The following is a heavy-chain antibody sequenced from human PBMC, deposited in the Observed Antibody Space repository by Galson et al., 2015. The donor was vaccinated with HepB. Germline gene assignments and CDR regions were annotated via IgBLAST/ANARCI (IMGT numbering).Heavy chain of an antibody. D-gene: IGHD1-1*01. Sequence: SLRLSCAGSGFTLSHYAMHWVRQAPGKGLECVALRDSVKGRFTISRDNSKNTLYLQMKGLRDEDTAMYYCARSPTGAAYFDFWGQGTLVTVST. CDR3: ARSPTGAAYFDF. CDR1: GFTLSHYA. CDR2: R. J-gene: IGHJ4*02. V-gene: IGHV3-33*01.